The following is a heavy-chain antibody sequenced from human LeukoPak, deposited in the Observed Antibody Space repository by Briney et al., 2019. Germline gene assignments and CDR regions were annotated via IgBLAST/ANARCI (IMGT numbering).Heavy chain of an antibody. Sequence: SETLSLTCTVSGGSISSYYWSWIRQPPGRGLEWIGEINHSGSTNYNPSLKSRVTISVDTSKNQFSLKLSSVTAADTAVYYCARRYNSGWYIGAFDIWGQGTMVTVSS. CDR1: GGSISSYY. J-gene: IGHJ3*02. CDR3: ARRYNSGWYIGAFDI. V-gene: IGHV4-34*01. CDR2: INHSGST. D-gene: IGHD6-19*01.